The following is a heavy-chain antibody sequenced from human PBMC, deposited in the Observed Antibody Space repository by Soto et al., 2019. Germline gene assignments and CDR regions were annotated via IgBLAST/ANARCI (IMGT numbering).Heavy chain of an antibody. CDR1: GYIFTNYW. D-gene: IGHD3-10*01. V-gene: IGHV5-51*01. Sequence: PGQALKISCKASGYIFTNYWIASARQMPGKGLEWRGIIYPHDSDARYSPSFQGQVTISADKSTSTAHLQWGSLKASDTAVYYCARRADYGSGSPFEHWGQGTLVTVSS. J-gene: IGHJ4*02. CDR2: IYPHDSDA. CDR3: ARRADYGSGSPFEH.